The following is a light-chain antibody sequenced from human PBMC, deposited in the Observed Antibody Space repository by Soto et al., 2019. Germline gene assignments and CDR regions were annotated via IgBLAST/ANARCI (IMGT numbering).Light chain of an antibody. Sequence: DIQMTQSPSSLSASVGDRVTITCRASQDISNYLNWYQQRPGKAPKLLIYDASNLERAVPARFSGTRSGTDFTFAITSLQPEDVATYYCQQSDSLPFTFGQGTRLEI. CDR2: DAS. V-gene: IGKV1-33*01. CDR3: QQSDSLPFT. CDR1: QDISNY. J-gene: IGKJ5*01.